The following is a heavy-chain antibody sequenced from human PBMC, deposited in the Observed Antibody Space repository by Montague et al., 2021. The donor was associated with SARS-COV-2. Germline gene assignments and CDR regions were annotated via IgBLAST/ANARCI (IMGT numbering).Heavy chain of an antibody. J-gene: IGHJ6*02. Sequence: SETLSLTCTVSGGSVNGGSYHWNWIRQPPGKGLEWIGYIYYSGSTSYNPSLKSRVTISLDTSKNQFSLNLTSVTAADTALYYCARGHYYGRKDYYYGVDVWGQGTTVTVSS. CDR3: ARGHYYGRKDYYYGVDV. D-gene: IGHD3-10*01. V-gene: IGHV4-61*01. CDR2: IYYSGST. CDR1: GGSVNGGSYH.